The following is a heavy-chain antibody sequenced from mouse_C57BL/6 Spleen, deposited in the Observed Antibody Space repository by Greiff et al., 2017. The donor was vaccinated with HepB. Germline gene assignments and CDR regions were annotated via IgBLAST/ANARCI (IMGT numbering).Heavy chain of an antibody. Sequence: EVKLVESGGGLVKPGGSLKLSCAASGFTFSDYGMHWVRQAPEKGLEWVAYISSGSSTIYYADTVKGRFTISRDNAKNTLFLQMTSLRSEDTAMYHCARNYYGSSYPFAYWGQGTLVTVSA. V-gene: IGHV5-17*01. CDR2: ISSGSSTI. CDR1: GFTFSDYG. J-gene: IGHJ3*01. D-gene: IGHD1-1*01. CDR3: ARNYYGSSYPFAY.